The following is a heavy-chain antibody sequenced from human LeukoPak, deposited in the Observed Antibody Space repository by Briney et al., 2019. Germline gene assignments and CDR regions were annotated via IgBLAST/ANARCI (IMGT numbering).Heavy chain of an antibody. V-gene: IGHV4-38-2*02. CDR3: ARIYSSSWFLNWFDP. D-gene: IGHD6-13*01. Sequence: SETLSLTCSVSGYSISSGYFWGWIRQPPGKGLECIGTIYHSGSTYYNPSLKSRVTISVDTSKNQFSLKLNSVTAADTAVYYCARIYSSSWFLNWFDPWGQGTLVTVSS. J-gene: IGHJ5*02. CDR1: GYSISSGYF. CDR2: IYHSGST.